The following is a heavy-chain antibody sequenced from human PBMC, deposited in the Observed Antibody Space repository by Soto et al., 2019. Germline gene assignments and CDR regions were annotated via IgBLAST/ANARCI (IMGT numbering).Heavy chain of an antibody. Sequence: QVQLVESGGGVVQPGRSLRLSCAASGFTFSSYGMHWVRQAPGKGLEWVAVIWYDGSNKYYADSVKGRFTISRDNXKXXLYLQMNSLRAEDTAVYYWASDRAGIAAAGFYFDYWGQGTLVTVSS. CDR2: IWYDGSNK. J-gene: IGHJ4*02. V-gene: IGHV3-33*01. D-gene: IGHD6-13*01. CDR3: ASDRAGIAAAGFYFDY. CDR1: GFTFSSYG.